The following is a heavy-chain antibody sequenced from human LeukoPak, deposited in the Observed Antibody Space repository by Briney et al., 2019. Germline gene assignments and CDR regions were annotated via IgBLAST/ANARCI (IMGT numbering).Heavy chain of an antibody. CDR1: GGSISSSTYY. CDR3: ARDPATVTNGGDGYFDY. D-gene: IGHD4-17*01. Sequence: SETLSLTCTVSGGSISSSTYYWGWIRQPPGKGLEWIGSIYHSGSTYYNPSLKSRVTISVDTSKNQFSLKLSSVTAADTAVYYCARDPATVTNGGDGYFDYWGQGTLVTVSS. CDR2: IYHSGST. J-gene: IGHJ4*02. V-gene: IGHV4-39*07.